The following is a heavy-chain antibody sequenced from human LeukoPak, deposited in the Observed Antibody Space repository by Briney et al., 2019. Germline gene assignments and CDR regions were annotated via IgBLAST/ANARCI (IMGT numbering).Heavy chain of an antibody. CDR2: INHSGST. V-gene: IGHV4-34*01. D-gene: IGHD2-2*02. CDR1: GGSFSGYY. CDR3: ARVVVPAAIDAFDI. Sequence: SETLSLTCAVYGGSFSGYYWSWIRQPPGKGLEWFGEINHSGSTNYNPSLKSRVTISVDTSKNQFSLKLSSVTAADTAVYYCARVVVPAAIDAFDIWGQGTMVTVSS. J-gene: IGHJ3*02.